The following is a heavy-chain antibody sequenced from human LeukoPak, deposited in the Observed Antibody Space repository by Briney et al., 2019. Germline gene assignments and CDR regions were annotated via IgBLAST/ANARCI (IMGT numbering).Heavy chain of an antibody. V-gene: IGHV3-23*01. CDR3: ATSMGGGNIDY. CDR1: GLTFGSYT. CDR2: ITATGSRT. J-gene: IGHJ4*02. Sequence: GGSLRLSCTASGLTFGSYTMSWVRQAPGKGLEWVSGITATGSRTYYADSVKGRFTISRDSSKNTLHLQLNSLRADDTAVYYCATSMGGGNIDYWGQGALVTVSS. D-gene: IGHD3-16*01.